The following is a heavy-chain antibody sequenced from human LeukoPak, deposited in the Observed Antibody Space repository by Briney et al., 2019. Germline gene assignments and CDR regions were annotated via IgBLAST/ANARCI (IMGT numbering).Heavy chain of an antibody. Sequence: GGSLRLSCAASGFTFSGYWMTWVRQAPGKGLEWVAHLRPDGSDTYYADSVKGRFTISRDNAKNSLYLQMNGLRADDMAIYYCARDAYDDASESWGQGTLVTVSS. V-gene: IGHV3-7*01. CDR3: ARDAYDDASES. CDR2: LRPDGSDT. D-gene: IGHD3-3*01. J-gene: IGHJ5*02. CDR1: GFTFSGYW.